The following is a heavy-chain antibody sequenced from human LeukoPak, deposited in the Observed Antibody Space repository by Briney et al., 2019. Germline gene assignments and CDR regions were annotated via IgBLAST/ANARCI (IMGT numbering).Heavy chain of an antibody. J-gene: IGHJ4*02. CDR2: IWYDGSNK. CDR3: ASVSSGWDHFDY. CDR1: GFTFSSYG. Sequence: PGGSLRLSCAASGFTFSSYGMHWVRQAPGKGLEWVAVIWYDGSNKYYADSVKGRFTISRDNSKNTLYLQMNSLRAEDTAVYYCASVSSGWDHFDYWGQGTLVTVSS. D-gene: IGHD6-19*01. V-gene: IGHV3-33*01.